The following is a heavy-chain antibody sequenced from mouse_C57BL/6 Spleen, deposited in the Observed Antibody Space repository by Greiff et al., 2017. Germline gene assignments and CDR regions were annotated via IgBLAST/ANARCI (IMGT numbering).Heavy chain of an antibody. J-gene: IGHJ3*01. D-gene: IGHD4-1*01. CDR2: ISNGGGST. CDR1: GFTFSDYY. V-gene: IGHV5-12*01. Sequence: EVKVVESGGGLVQPGGSLKLSCAASGFTFSDYYMYWVRQTPEKRLEWVAYISNGGGSTYYPDTVKGRFTISRDNAKNTLYLQMSRLKSEDTAMYYCARPLTGTFSWFAYWGQGTLVTVSA. CDR3: ARPLTGTFSWFAY.